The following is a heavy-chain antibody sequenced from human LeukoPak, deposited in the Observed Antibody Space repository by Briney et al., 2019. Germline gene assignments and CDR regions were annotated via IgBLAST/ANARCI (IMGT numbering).Heavy chain of an antibody. CDR2: IYYSGST. CDR1: GGSISSDGYY. V-gene: IGHV4-31*03. J-gene: IGHJ5*02. CDR3: ARGDVVAPFDP. Sequence: SETLSLTCTVSGGSISSDGYYWSWIRQHPGKGLEWIGYIYYSGSTYYNPSLKSRVTISVDTSKNQFSLKLSSVTAADTAVYYCARGDVVAPFDPWGQGTLVTVSS. D-gene: IGHD2-15*01.